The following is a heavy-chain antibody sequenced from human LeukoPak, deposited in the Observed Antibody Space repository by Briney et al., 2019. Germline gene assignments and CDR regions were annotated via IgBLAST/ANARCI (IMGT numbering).Heavy chain of an antibody. V-gene: IGHV4-39*01. CDR2: IYYSGST. CDR3: ASLSRAGYSSGWIQLDY. Sequence: SETLSLTXTVPGGSITSSSYYWGWIRQPPGKGLEWIVSIYYSGSTYYNPSLKSRVTISVDTSKNQFSMKLSSVTAADTAVYYCASLSRAGYSSGWIQLDYWGQGTLVTVSS. D-gene: IGHD6-19*01. CDR1: GGSITSSSYY. J-gene: IGHJ4*02.